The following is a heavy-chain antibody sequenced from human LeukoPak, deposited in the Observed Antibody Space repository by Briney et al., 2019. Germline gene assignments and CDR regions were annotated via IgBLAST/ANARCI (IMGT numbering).Heavy chain of an antibody. CDR1: GFTFSSYA. CDR2: ISSSSSYI. CDR3: ASDRIAVAGSGGY. J-gene: IGHJ4*02. V-gene: IGHV3-21*01. Sequence: KPGGSLRLSCAASGFTFSSYAMSWVRQAPGKGLEWVSSISSSSSYIYYADSVKGRFTISRDNAKNSLYLQMNSLRAEDTAVYYCASDRIAVAGSGGYWGQGTLVTVSS. D-gene: IGHD6-19*01.